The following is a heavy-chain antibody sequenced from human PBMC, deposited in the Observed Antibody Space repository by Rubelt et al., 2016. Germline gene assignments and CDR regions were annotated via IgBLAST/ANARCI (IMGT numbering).Heavy chain of an antibody. CDR3: ARPYRRLSCFDY. CDR2: IYYCGST. Sequence: QLQLQESGPGLVKPSETLSLTCTVSGGSISSSSYYWGWIRQPPGKGLEWIGSIYYCGSTYYNPSLTSRATISVDTSKNQFTLKRSSVTDADTAGYYCARPYRRLSCFDYWGQGTLVTVSS. CDR1: GGSISSSSYY. V-gene: IGHV4-39*01. J-gene: IGHJ4*02. D-gene: IGHD3-16*01.